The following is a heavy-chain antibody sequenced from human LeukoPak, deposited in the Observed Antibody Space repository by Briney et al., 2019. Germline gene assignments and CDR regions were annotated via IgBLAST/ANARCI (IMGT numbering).Heavy chain of an antibody. J-gene: IGHJ6*03. CDR3: ARGLRLGYCSSTSCRYYMDV. CDR2: INHSGST. V-gene: IGHV4-34*01. CDR1: GGSFSGYY. D-gene: IGHD2-2*01. Sequence: SETLSLTCAVSGGSFSGYYWSWIRQPPGKGLEWVGEINHSGSTNYNPSLKSRVTISVDTSKNQFSLKLSSVTAADTAVYYCARGLRLGYCSSTSCRYYMDVWGKGTTVTVSS.